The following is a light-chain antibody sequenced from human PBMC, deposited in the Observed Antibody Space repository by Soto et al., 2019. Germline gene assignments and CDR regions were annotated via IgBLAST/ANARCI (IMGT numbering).Light chain of an antibody. Sequence: EIVLTQSPGTLSLSPGERATLSCRASQSVSSNSLAWYQQKPGQAPSLRMYAASTRAAGIPDRFSGSGSGSGTDFTLTISRLEPEDFAVYYCQQYISSPGTFGQGTKVEIK. V-gene: IGKV3-20*01. CDR3: QQYISSPGT. CDR2: AAS. J-gene: IGKJ1*01. CDR1: QSVSSNS.